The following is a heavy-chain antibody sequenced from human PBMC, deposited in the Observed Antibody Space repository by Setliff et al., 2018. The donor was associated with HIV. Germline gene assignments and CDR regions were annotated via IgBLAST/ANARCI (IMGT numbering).Heavy chain of an antibody. CDR1: CASIRSQY. D-gene: IGHD5-18*01. CDR2: ISYSGST. J-gene: IGHJ4*01. CDR3: ARTRGYSYGTLAGFDY. V-gene: IGHV4-59*11. Sequence: SETLSLTCTVSCASIRSQYWSWIRKPPGKGLEWIGYISYSGSTNYNPSLESRVAMSVDTSKQQFSLEVSSVTAADTAVYYCARTRGYSYGTLAGFDYWGRGSLVTVSS.